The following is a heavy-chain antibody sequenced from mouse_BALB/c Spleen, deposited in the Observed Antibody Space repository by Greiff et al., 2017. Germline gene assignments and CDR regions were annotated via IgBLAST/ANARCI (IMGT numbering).Heavy chain of an antibody. CDR2: INPYNDGT. CDR3: ARVGEPRGFAY. J-gene: IGHJ3*01. CDR1: GYTFTSYV. Sequence: VQLQQSGPELVKPGASVKMSCKASGYTFTSYVMHWVKQKPGQGLEWIGYINPYNDGTKYNEKFKGKATLTSDKSYSTAYMELSSLTSEDSAVYYCARVGEPRGFAYWGQGTLVTVSA. V-gene: IGHV1-14*01.